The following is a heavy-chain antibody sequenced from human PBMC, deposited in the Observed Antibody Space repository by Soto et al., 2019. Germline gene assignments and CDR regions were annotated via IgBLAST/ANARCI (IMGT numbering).Heavy chain of an antibody. Sequence: SETLSLTCTVSGGSISSGGYYWSWIRQHPGKGLEWIGYIYYSGSTYYNPSLKSRVTISVDTSKNQFSLKLSSVTAADTAVHYCASYTLAGAFDIWGQGTMVTVSS. CDR3: ASYTLAGAFDI. CDR1: GGSISSGGYY. J-gene: IGHJ3*02. V-gene: IGHV4-31*03. CDR2: IYYSGST.